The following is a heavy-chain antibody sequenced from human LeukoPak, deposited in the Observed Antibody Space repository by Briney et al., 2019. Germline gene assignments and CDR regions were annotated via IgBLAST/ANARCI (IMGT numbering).Heavy chain of an antibody. J-gene: IGHJ6*02. CDR3: ARYLVATIPEGMDV. CDR2: INHSGST. V-gene: IGHV4-34*01. D-gene: IGHD5-12*01. CDR1: GGSISSYY. Sequence: PSETLSLTCTVSGGSISSYYWSWIRQPAGKGLEWIGEINHSGSTNYNPSLKSRVTISVDTSKNQFSLKLSSVTAADTAVYYCARYLVATIPEGMDVWGQGTTVTVSS.